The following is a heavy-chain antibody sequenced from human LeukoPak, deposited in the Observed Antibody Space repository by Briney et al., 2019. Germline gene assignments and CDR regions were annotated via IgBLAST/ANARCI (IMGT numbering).Heavy chain of an antibody. CDR2: IYYSGST. CDR1: GGSISSGDYY. V-gene: IGHV4-30-4*08. J-gene: IGHJ4*02. CDR3: ARTHPYGDYYFDY. Sequence: SETLSLTCTVSGGSISSGDYYWSWIRQPPGKGLEWIGYIYYSGSTYYNPSLKSRVTISVDTSKNQFSLKLSSVTAADTAVYYCARTHPYGDYYFDYWGQGTLVTVSS. D-gene: IGHD4-17*01.